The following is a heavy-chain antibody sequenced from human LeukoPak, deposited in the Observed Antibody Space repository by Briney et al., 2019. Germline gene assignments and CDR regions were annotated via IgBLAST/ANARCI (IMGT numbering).Heavy chain of an antibody. V-gene: IGHV3-48*03. CDR1: GFTLSSYE. J-gene: IGHJ4*02. CDR2: ISSSGSTI. CDR3: ARDGGYSYGYDY. Sequence: PGGSLRLSCAASGFTLSSYEMNWVRQAPGKGLEWVSYISSSGSTIYYADSVKGRFTISRDNAKNSLYLQMNSLRAEDTAVYYCARDGGYSYGYDYWGQGTLVTVSS. D-gene: IGHD5-18*01.